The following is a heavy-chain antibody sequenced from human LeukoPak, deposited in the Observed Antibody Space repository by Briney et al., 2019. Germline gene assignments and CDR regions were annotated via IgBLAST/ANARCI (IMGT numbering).Heavy chain of an antibody. V-gene: IGHV3-30*02. Sequence: PGGSLRLSCAVSGFTFSNFGMHWVRQAPGEGLEWVAYIGYDGTNKYYADFVKGRFTISRDNSKNTVHLQMNSLRGVDTALYYCARDLAGKYYIAYWGQGTLVTVSS. CDR2: IGYDGTNK. CDR3: ARDLAGKYYIAY. D-gene: IGHD2-15*01. J-gene: IGHJ4*02. CDR1: GFTFSNFG.